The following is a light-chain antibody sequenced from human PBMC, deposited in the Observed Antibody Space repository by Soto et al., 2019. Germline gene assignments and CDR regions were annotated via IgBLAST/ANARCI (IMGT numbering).Light chain of an antibody. Sequence: EIVLTQSPGTLPLSPGERATLSCRASQSVSSSYLAWYQQKPGQAPRLLIYGASSRATGIPDRFSGSGSGTDFSLTISRLEPEDFAVYYGQQYGSSPPLTFGGGNKVEIK. CDR1: QSVSSSY. V-gene: IGKV3-20*01. CDR2: GAS. CDR3: QQYGSSPPLT. J-gene: IGKJ4*01.